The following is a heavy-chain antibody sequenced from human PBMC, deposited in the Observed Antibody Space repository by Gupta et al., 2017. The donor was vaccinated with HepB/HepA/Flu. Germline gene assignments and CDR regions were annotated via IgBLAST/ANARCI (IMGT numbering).Heavy chain of an antibody. CDR3: TRGYSNGFPTFDY. V-gene: IGHV3-72*01. CDR2: IRNKANSYIT. D-gene: IGHD4-11*01. Sequence: EVQLVESGGDLVQPGGSLRLSCAASGFTFSDHYMDWVRQAPGKGLEGGGRIRNKANSYITDDAAAVKGRFIISRDDSKKSLYLQMKRMTTEDTAVYYFTRGYSNGFPTFDYWGQGTLVTVSS. CDR1: GFTFSDHY. J-gene: IGHJ4*02.